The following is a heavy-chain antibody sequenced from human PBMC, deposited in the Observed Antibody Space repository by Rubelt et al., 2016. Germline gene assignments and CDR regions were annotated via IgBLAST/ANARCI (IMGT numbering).Heavy chain of an antibody. V-gene: IGHV4-59*12. CDR1: GGSISSYY. D-gene: IGHD3-16*01. CDR2: IYYSGST. Sequence: QVQLQESGPGLVKPSETLSLTCTVSGGSISSYYWSWIRQPPGKGLEWIGYIYYSGSTYYNPSLKSRITISVDTSKNQFSLKLGVWTAGDTAVYYCAGDLGGGSSAFDYWGQGTLVTVSS. J-gene: IGHJ4*02. CDR3: AGDLGGGSSAFDY.